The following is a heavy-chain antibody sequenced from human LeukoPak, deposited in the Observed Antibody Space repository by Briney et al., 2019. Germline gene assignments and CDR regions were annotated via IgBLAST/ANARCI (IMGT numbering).Heavy chain of an antibody. Sequence: GGSLRLSCAASGFTFSSYAMSWVRQAPGKGLEWVSAISGSGGSTYYADSVKGRFTISRDNSKNTLYLQMNSLRAEDTAVYYCAKDPSPYSSSWYYGDFEDYWGQGTLVTVSS. CDR3: AKDPSPYSSSWYYGDFEDY. V-gene: IGHV3-23*01. CDR2: ISGSGGST. CDR1: GFTFSSYA. D-gene: IGHD6-13*01. J-gene: IGHJ4*02.